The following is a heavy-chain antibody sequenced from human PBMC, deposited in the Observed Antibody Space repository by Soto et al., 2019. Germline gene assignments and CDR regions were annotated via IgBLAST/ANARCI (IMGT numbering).Heavy chain of an antibody. CDR1: GYTFTSYG. D-gene: IGHD6-6*01. J-gene: IGHJ3*02. CDR3: ARSIAARDAFDI. CDR2: ISAYNGNT. Sequence: ASVKVSCKASGYTFTSYGISWVRQAPGQGLEWMGWISAYNGNTNYAQKLQGRVTMTTDTSTSTAYMELRSLRSDDTALYYCARSIAARDAFDIWGQGTMVTVSS. V-gene: IGHV1-18*01.